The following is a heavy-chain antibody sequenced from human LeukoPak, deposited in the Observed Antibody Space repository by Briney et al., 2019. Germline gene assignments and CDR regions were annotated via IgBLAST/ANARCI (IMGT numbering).Heavy chain of an antibody. V-gene: IGHV3-7*01. Sequence: PGGSLRLSCVASGLSFGNYWMDWVRQAPGKGLEWVGNIKQDGSEKYYVDSVKGRFTISRDNAKNSLYLDMNSLRVEDTAIYYCTRDFDPWGQGPLVTVSS. CDR3: TRDFDP. J-gene: IGHJ5*02. CDR2: IKQDGSEK. CDR1: GLSFGNYW.